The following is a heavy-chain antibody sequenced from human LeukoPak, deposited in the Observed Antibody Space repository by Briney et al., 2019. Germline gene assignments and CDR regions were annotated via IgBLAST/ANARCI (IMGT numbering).Heavy chain of an antibody. CDR1: GYTFTKYY. CDR3: ARGPPFGAGSTEVY. Sequence: ASVKVSCTASGYTFTKYYTHWVRQAPGQGLEWMGLLNPSGGGTTYAQKLQGRVTMTSDTSTSTVYMELTSLRSEDTAVYYCARGPPFGAGSTEVYWGQGTLVTVSS. J-gene: IGHJ4*02. V-gene: IGHV1-46*04. CDR2: LNPSGGGT. D-gene: IGHD3-10*01.